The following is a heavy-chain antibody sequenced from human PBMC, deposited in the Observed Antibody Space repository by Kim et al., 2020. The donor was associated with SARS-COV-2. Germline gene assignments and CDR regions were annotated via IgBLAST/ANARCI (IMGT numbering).Heavy chain of an antibody. Sequence: LKSRVTISVDTSKNQFSLKLSSVTAADTAVYYCARTYYDSSGYYLNAFDIWGQGTMVTVSS. V-gene: IGHV4-31*02. J-gene: IGHJ3*02. CDR3: ARTYYDSSGYYLNAFDI. D-gene: IGHD3-22*01.